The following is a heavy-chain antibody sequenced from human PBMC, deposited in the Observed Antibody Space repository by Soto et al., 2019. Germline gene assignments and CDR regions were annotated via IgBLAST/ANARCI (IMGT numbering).Heavy chain of an antibody. CDR3: ARGRELDS. CDR1: GGSLTSGTYS. CDR2: IFPSGTT. Sequence: QLQLRESGSRLVKPSQTLSLTCAVSGGSLTSGTYSWNWIRQPPGKGLEWIGYIFPSGTTYYNPSLKSRVSISIDVSKNQFSLKLRSLTAADTAVDYCARGRELDSWGQGTLVTVSS. V-gene: IGHV4-30-2*01. J-gene: IGHJ4*02.